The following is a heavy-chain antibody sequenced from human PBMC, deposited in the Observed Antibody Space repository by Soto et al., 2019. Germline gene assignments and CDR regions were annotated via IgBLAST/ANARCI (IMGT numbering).Heavy chain of an antibody. J-gene: IGHJ4*02. CDR1: GFTFSSYG. Sequence: QVQLVESGGGVVQPGRSLRLSCAASGFTFSSYGMHWVRQAPGKGLEWVAVISYDGSNKYYADSVKGRFTISRDNSKNTLYLQMNSLRAEDTAVYYCAKDQGDTAIWDYWGQGTLVTVSS. CDR2: ISYDGSNK. CDR3: AKDQGDTAIWDY. V-gene: IGHV3-30*18. D-gene: IGHD5-18*01.